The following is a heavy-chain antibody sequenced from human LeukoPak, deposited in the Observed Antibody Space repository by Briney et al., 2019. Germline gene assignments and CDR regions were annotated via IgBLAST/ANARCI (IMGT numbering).Heavy chain of an antibody. CDR1: GFTFSYYG. CDR3: AKVWIPATARDAFDI. CDR2: IIGSGGTT. J-gene: IGHJ3*02. D-gene: IGHD2-2*01. V-gene: IGHV3-23*01. Sequence: GGSLRLSCAASGFTFSYYGMNWVRQAPGKGLEWVSGIIGSGGTTYYADSVKGRFTISRDNSKNTLYLQMSSLRAEDTAVYYCAKVWIPATARDAFDIWGQGTMVTVSS.